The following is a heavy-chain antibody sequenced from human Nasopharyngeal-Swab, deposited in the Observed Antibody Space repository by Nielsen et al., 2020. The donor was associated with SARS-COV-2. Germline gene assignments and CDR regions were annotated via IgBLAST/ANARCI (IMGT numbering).Heavy chain of an antibody. Sequence: SETLSLTCAVSGYSISSGYYWGWIRQPPGKGLEWIGSIYHSGSTYYNPSLKSRVTISVDTSKNQFSLKLSSVTAADTAVYYCARGSVIGGFDYWGQGTLVTVSS. J-gene: IGHJ4*02. D-gene: IGHD2/OR15-2a*01. CDR3: ARGSVIGGFDY. CDR2: IYHSGST. V-gene: IGHV4-38-2*01. CDR1: GYSISSGYY.